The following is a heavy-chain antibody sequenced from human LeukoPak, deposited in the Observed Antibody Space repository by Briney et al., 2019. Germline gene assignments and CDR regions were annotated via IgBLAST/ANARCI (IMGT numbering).Heavy chain of an antibody. V-gene: IGHV1-18*01. J-gene: IGHJ4*02. Sequence: RASVKVSCKASAYTFSNYGISWVRQAPGQGLEWMGWISAYNGNTKYAQKFQGRVTMTTDTSTSTAYMEVRSLRSDDTAVYYCARGFPPRRNYDRNGYYSYYFDHWGQGTLVTVSS. D-gene: IGHD3-22*01. CDR3: ARGFPPRRNYDRNGYYSYYFDH. CDR2: ISAYNGNT. CDR1: AYTFSNYG.